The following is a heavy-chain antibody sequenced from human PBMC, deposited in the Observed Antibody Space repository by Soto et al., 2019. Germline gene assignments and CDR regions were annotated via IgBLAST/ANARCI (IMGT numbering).Heavy chain of an antibody. Sequence: EVQLLESGGGVVQPGGSLRLSCAASGFTFSNYAVTWVRQAPGKGLEWVSTISGSGGSTYYADSVKGRFTISRDNSKNTLYLQMNSLRAEDTAVYYCAKDQGSSWYEIDYWGQGTLGTVSS. CDR3: AKDQGSSWYEIDY. V-gene: IGHV3-23*01. CDR1: GFTFSNYA. D-gene: IGHD6-13*01. J-gene: IGHJ4*02. CDR2: ISGSGGST.